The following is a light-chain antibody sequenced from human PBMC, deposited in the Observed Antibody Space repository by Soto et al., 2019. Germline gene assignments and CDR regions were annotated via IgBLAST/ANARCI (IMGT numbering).Light chain of an antibody. V-gene: IGKV3-11*01. CDR3: QQRSNWPPT. J-gene: IGKJ1*01. Sequence: EIVLTQSPATLSLSPGERATLSCRASQSVSSYLAWSQQKPGQAPRLLIHDASNRATGIPARFSGSGSGTDFTLAIRSLEPEDFSVYYCQQRSNWPPTCGQGTKVEI. CDR2: DAS. CDR1: QSVSSY.